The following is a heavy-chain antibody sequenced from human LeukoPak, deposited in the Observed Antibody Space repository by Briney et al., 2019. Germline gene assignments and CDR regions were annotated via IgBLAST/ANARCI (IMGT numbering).Heavy chain of an antibody. J-gene: IGHJ4*02. V-gene: IGHV3-7*01. D-gene: IGHD3-10*01. CDR1: GFTFSSYW. CDR3: ASPTMGMWAVDY. CDR2: IKQDGSER. Sequence: PGGSLRLSCAASGFTFSSYWMTWVRQAPGKGLEWVANIKQDGSERYYVDSVKGRFTISRDNAKNSLYLQMNSLRAEDTAVYYCASPTMGMWAVDYWGQGTLVSLSS.